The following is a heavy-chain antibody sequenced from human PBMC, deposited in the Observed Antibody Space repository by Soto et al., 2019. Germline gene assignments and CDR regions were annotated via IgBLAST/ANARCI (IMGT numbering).Heavy chain of an antibody. CDR1: GGTFSNFA. CDR3: AVCEYDLDGGPAYLGAFDF. J-gene: IGHJ3*01. D-gene: IGHD2-15*01. Sequence: QVQLVQSGAEVKKPGSSVKVSCKASGGTFSNFAINWVRQAPGQGLEWMGGIIPKFGSANYAQKFQGRVTIAPDGSSSTAYRVLSSLRSEDTAVYYCAVCEYDLDGGPAYLGAFDFWCQGTMVTVSS. CDR2: IIPKFGSA. V-gene: IGHV1-69*01.